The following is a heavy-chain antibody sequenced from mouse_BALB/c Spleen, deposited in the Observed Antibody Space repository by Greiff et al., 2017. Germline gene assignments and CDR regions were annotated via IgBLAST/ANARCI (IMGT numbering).Heavy chain of an antibody. J-gene: IGHJ4*01. CDR3: ARVIYYGNYDYAMDY. CDR2: IWAGGST. V-gene: IGHV2-9*02. CDR1: GFPLTSYG. D-gene: IGHD2-1*01. Sequence: VQLVESGPGLVAPSQSLSITCTVSGFPLTSYGVHWVRQPPGKGLEWLGVIWAGGSTNYNSALMSRLSISKDNSKSQVFLKMNSLQTDDTAMYYCARVIYYGNYDYAMDYWGQGTSVTVSS.